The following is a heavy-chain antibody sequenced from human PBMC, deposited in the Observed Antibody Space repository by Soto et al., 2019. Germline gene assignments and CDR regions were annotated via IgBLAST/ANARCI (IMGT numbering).Heavy chain of an antibody. CDR3: TTDAVAGTFDY. D-gene: IGHD6-19*01. CDR1: GFTFSNAW. CDR2: IKSKTDGGTT. V-gene: IGHV3-15*01. J-gene: IGHJ4*02. Sequence: SLSCAASGFTFSNAWMSWVRQAPGKGLEWVGRIKSKTDGGTTDYAAPVKGRFTISRDDSKNTLYLQMNSLKTEDTAVYYCTTDAVAGTFDYWGQGTLVTVSS.